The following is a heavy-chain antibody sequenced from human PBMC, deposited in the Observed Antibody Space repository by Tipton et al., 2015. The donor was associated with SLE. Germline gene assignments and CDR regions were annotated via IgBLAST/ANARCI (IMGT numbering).Heavy chain of an antibody. CDR3: ARPVSNYYGVDV. CDR2: IWYDGSNK. CDR1: GFTFSSYG. V-gene: IGHV3-33*01. Sequence: QVQLVQSGGGVVQPGRSLRLSCAASGFTFSSYGMHWVRQAPGKGLEWVAVIWYDGSNKYYADSVKGRFTISRDNSKNTLYLQMNSLRAEDTAVYYCARPVSNYYGVDVWGQGPTVTVSS. J-gene: IGHJ6*01.